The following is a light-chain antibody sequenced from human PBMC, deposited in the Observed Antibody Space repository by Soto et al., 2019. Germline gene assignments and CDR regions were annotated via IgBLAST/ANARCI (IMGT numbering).Light chain of an antibody. CDR2: AVS. CDR3: CSYTASDIGV. CDR1: NSDVGGYNF. J-gene: IGLJ3*02. V-gene: IGLV2-11*01. Sequence: QSALTQPRSVSGSPGQSVTISCTGTNSDVGGYNFVSWYQQLPGKAPKLMISAVSQRPSGVPDRFSGSKSGNTASLTISGLQADVGAAYFCCSYTASDIGVFGGGTKVPVL.